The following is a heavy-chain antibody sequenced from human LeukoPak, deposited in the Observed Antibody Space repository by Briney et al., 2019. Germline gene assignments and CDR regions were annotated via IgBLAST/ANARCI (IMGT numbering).Heavy chain of an antibody. V-gene: IGHV3-15*01. CDR3: TADARTPYSGYDPVGY. D-gene: IGHD5-12*01. Sequence: GGSLRLSCAASGFTFSNAWMSWVRQAPGRGMEWVGRIQSKNDGGTTDYAAPVKGRFTISRDDSKNTLYLQMNSLKTEDTAVYYCTADARTPYSGYDPVGYWGQGTLVTVSS. CDR1: GFTFSNAW. CDR2: IQSKNDGGTT. J-gene: IGHJ4*02.